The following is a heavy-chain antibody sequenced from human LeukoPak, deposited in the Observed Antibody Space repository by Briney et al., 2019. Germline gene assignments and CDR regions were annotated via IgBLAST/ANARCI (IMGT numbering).Heavy chain of an antibody. CDR2: INPNSGGT. D-gene: IGHD1-26*01. CDR1: GYTFTGYY. V-gene: IGHV1-2*02. CDR3: ARDSGSYQLPLFDY. J-gene: IGHJ4*02. Sequence: ASVTVSCKASGYTFTGYYMHWVRQAPGQGLEWMGWINPNSGGTNYAQKFQGRVTMTRDTSISTAYMELSRLRSDDTAVYYCARDSGSYQLPLFDYWGQGTLVTVSS.